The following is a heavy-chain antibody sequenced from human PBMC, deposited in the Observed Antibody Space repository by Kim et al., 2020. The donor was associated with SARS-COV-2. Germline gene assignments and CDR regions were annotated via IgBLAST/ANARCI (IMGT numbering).Heavy chain of an antibody. CDR1: GGSISSSSYY. CDR2: IYYSGST. D-gene: IGHD3-10*01. J-gene: IGHJ4*02. V-gene: IGHV4-39*01. Sequence: SETLSLTCTVSGGSISSSSYYWGWIRQPPGKGLEWIGSIYYSGSTYYNPSLKSRVTISVDTSKNQFSLKLSSVTAADTAVYYCARHVRRITMVRLDYWGQGTLVTVSS. CDR3: ARHVRRITMVRLDY.